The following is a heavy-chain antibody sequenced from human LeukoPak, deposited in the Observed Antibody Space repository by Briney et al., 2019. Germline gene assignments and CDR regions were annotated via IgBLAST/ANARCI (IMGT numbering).Heavy chain of an antibody. CDR2: ISSSSSYI. V-gene: IGHV3-21*01. Sequence: GGSLRLSCAASGFTFSSYSMNWVRQAPGKGLEWVSSISSSSSYIYYADSVKGRFTISRDNAKNSLYLQMNSLRAEDTAVYYCARGGYYWEHAFDIWGQGTMVTVSP. J-gene: IGHJ3*02. CDR1: GFTFSSYS. D-gene: IGHD2-8*01. CDR3: ARGGYYWEHAFDI.